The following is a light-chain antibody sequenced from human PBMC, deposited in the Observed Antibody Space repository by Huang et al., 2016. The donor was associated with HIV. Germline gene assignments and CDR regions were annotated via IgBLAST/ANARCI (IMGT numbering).Light chain of an antibody. Sequence: EIVLTQSPGTLSVSPGERATLPCRDSQSLSSNYLAWYQQKPGRAPRLLVDGASNRATGVSDRFSGSGSGTDFTLTISRLEPEDCAVYYCQQYGNSPITFGPGTKVDIK. CDR1: QSLSSNY. CDR3: QQYGNSPIT. V-gene: IGKV3-20*01. CDR2: GAS. J-gene: IGKJ3*01.